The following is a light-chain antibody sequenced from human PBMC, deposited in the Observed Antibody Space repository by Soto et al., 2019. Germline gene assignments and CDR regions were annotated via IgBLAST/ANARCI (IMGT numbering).Light chain of an antibody. Sequence: DIQMTQSPSTLSASVGDRVTITCRASQGIGSWLAWYQQKPGKAPKLLIYKASSLEGGVPSRFSGSGSGTEFTLTISSLQPDDFATYYCQQYDSYWMFGQGTKVDIK. CDR1: QGIGSW. CDR3: QQYDSYWM. CDR2: KAS. J-gene: IGKJ1*01. V-gene: IGKV1-5*03.